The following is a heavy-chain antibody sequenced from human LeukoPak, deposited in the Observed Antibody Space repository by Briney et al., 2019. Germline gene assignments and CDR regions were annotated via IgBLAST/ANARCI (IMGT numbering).Heavy chain of an antibody. V-gene: IGHV3-7*03. CDR3: AKAPAAGTGWFDP. D-gene: IGHD6-13*01. Sequence: GGSLRLSCAASGFTFSSYWMSWVRQAPGKGLEWVANIKQDGSEKYYVDSVKGRFTISRDNAKNSLYLQMNSLRAEDTALYYCAKAPAAGTGWFDPWGQGTLVTVSS. J-gene: IGHJ5*02. CDR1: GFTFSSYW. CDR2: IKQDGSEK.